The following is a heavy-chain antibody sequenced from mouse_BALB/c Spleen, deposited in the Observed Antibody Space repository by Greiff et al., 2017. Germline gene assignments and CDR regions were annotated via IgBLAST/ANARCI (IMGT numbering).Heavy chain of an antibody. Sequence: VQLQQSGTVLARPGASVKMSCKASGYTFTSYWMHWVKQRPGQGLEWIGAIYPGNSDTSYNQKFKGKAKLTAVTSTSTAYMELSSLTNEDSAVYYCTGSTTATLYAMDYWGQGTSVTVSS. J-gene: IGHJ4*01. D-gene: IGHD1-2*01. CDR1: GYTFTSYW. CDR2: IYPGNSDT. V-gene: IGHV1-5*01. CDR3: TGSTTATLYAMDY.